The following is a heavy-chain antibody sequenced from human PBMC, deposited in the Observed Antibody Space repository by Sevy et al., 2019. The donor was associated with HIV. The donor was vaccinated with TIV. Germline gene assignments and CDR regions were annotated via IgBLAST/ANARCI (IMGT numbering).Heavy chain of an antibody. V-gene: IGHV3-23*01. Sequence: GGSLRLSCAASGFTFRSYAMNWVRQAPGKGLEWVLSVSGTGSTTYYADSVRGRFTISSDNSKNTLNLQMSRLRGEDTAVYYCANATGGALPQEIHPWPDALDLWGQGTMVTVSS. CDR2: VSGTGSTT. CDR1: GFTFRSYA. J-gene: IGHJ3*01. CDR3: ANATGGALPQEIHPWPDALDL. D-gene: IGHD2-8*02.